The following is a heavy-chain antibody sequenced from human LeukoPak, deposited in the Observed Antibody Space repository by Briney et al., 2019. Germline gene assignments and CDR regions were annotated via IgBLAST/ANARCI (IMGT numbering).Heavy chain of an antibody. CDR1: GFTFSSYS. D-gene: IGHD3-22*01. J-gene: IGHJ3*02. CDR3: AKDLDSSGYLAFDI. Sequence: GGSLRLSCAASGFTFSSYSMNWVRQAPGKGLEWVSYISSSSSTIYYADSVKGRFTISRDNSKNTLYLQMNSLRAEDTAVYYCAKDLDSSGYLAFDIWGQGTMVTVSS. CDR2: ISSSSSTI. V-gene: IGHV3-48*01.